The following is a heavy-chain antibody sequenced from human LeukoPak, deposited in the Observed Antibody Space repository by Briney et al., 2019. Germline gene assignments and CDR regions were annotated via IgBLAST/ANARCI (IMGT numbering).Heavy chain of an antibody. CDR1: GGSISSYY. J-gene: IGHJ5*02. CDR2: IYYSGST. Sequence: SETLSLTCTVSGGSISSYYWSWIRQPPGKGLEWIGYIYYSGSTNYNPSLKSRVTISVDMSKNQFSLKLTSVTAADTAVYYCARTPGAARFDPWGQGTLVTVSS. CDR3: ARTPGAARFDP. D-gene: IGHD6-25*01. V-gene: IGHV4-59*08.